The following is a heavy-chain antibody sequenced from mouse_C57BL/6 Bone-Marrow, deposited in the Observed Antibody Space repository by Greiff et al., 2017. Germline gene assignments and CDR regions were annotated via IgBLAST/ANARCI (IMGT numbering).Heavy chain of an antibody. Sequence: VQLKESGPVLVKPGASVKMSCKASGYTFTDYYMNWVKQSHGKSLEWIGVINPYNGGTSYNQKFKGKATLTVDKSSSTAYMELNSLTSEDSAVYYCARWGQLRPPMDYWDQGTSVTVSS. CDR3: ARWGQLRPPMDY. CDR2: INPYNGGT. D-gene: IGHD3-2*02. V-gene: IGHV1-19*01. J-gene: IGHJ4*01. CDR1: GYTFTDYY.